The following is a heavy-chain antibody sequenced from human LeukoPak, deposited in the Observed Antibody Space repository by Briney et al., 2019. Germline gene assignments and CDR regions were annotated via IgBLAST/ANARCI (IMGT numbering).Heavy chain of an antibody. J-gene: IGHJ4*02. CDR2: IYYSGST. D-gene: IGHD5-18*01. CDR1: GGSISSCY. V-gene: IGHV4-59*01. Sequence: SETLSLTCTVSGGSISSCYWSWIRQPPGKGLEWIGYIYYSGSTNYNPSLKSRVTISVDTSKNQFSLKLSSVTAADTAVYYCARASISSPNTAMVDFDYWGQGTLVTVSS. CDR3: ARASISSPNTAMVDFDY.